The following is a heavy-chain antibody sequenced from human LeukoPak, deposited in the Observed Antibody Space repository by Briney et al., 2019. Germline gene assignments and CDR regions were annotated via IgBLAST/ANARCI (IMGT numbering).Heavy chain of an antibody. CDR3: AKEGSDFDWLLQEDYYYMDV. D-gene: IGHD3-9*01. CDR1: GFTFSSYS. J-gene: IGHJ6*03. CDR2: ISSSSSYI. V-gene: IGHV3-21*04. Sequence: GGSLRLSCAASGFTFSSYSMNWVRQAPGKGLEWVSSISSSSSYIYYADSVKGRFTISRDNAKNSLYLQMNSLRAEDTAVYYCAKEGSDFDWLLQEDYYYMDVWGKGTTVTISS.